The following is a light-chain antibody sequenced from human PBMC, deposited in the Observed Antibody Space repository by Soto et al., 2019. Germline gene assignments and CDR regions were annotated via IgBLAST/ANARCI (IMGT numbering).Light chain of an antibody. CDR3: SSYAGGDNFV. CDR1: SSDVGGYNY. J-gene: IGLJ2*01. CDR2: EVS. V-gene: IGLV2-8*01. Sequence: QSVLTQPPSASGSPGQSVTISCTGTSSDVGGYNYVSWYQQHPGKAPKLMIYEVSKRPSGVPDRFSGSKSGNTASLTVSGLQAEDEADYYCSSYAGGDNFVFGGWTKVTVL.